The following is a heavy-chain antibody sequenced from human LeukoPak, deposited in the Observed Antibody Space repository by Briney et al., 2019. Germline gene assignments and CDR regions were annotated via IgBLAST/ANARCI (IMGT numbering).Heavy chain of an antibody. D-gene: IGHD6-19*01. V-gene: IGHV3-30-3*01. CDR3: ARDRGWDSSGWYPIRGAFDI. J-gene: IGHJ3*02. Sequence: GGSLRLSCAASGFTFSSYAMHWVRQAPGKGLEWVAVISYDGSNKYYADSVKGRFTISRDNSKNTLYLQMNSLRAEDTAVYYCARDRGWDSSGWYPIRGAFDIWGQGTMVTVSS. CDR2: ISYDGSNK. CDR1: GFTFSSYA.